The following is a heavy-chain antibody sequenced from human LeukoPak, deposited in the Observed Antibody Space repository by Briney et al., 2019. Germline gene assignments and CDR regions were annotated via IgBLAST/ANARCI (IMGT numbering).Heavy chain of an antibody. Sequence: SETLSLTCAVYGGPFSGYYWSWIRQPPGKGLEWIGEINHSGSTNYNPSLKSRVTISVDTSKNQFSLKLSSVTAADTAVYYCASSSWYDGDYWGQGTLVTVSS. CDR1: GGPFSGYY. D-gene: IGHD6-13*01. CDR3: ASSSWYDGDY. J-gene: IGHJ4*02. V-gene: IGHV4-34*01. CDR2: INHSGST.